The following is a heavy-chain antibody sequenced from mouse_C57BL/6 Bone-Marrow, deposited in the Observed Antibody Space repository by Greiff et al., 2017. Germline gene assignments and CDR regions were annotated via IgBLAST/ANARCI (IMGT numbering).Heavy chain of an antibody. D-gene: IGHD1-1*01. CDR3: TRGGYYGVFAY. CDR1: GYSFTGYY. CDR2: INPSTGGT. J-gene: IGHJ3*01. V-gene: IGHV1-42*01. Sequence: VQLQQSGPELVKPGASVKISCKASGYSFTGYYMNWVKQSPEKSLEWIGEINPSTGGTTYNQKFKAKATLTVDKSSSTAYMQLKSLTSEDSAVYYCTRGGYYGVFAYWGQGTLVTVSA.